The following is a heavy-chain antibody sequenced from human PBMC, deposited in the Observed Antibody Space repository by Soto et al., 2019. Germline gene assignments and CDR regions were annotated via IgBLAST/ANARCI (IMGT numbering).Heavy chain of an antibody. CDR1: GYSFTSYW. J-gene: IGHJ6*02. V-gene: IGHV5-51*01. Sequence: PGESLKISCKGSGYSFTSYWIGWVRQMPGKGLEWMGIIYPGGSDTRYSPSFQGQVTISADKSISTAYLQWSSLKASDTAMYYCARQGDSSSWYYYYYGMDVWGQGTTVTVSS. CDR2: IYPGGSDT. CDR3: ARQGDSSSWYYYYYGMDV. D-gene: IGHD6-13*01.